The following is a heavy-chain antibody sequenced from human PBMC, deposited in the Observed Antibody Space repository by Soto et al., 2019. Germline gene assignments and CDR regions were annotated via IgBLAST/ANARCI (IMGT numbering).Heavy chain of an antibody. D-gene: IGHD5-12*01. CDR1: GYTFTSYA. Sequence: QVQLVQSGAEVKKPGASVKVSCKASGYTFTSYAMHWVRQAPGQRLEWMGWINAGNGNTKYTQKFQGRVTITRDTYGRTADRGLSSLRSEDTAVYYCARGGSLYWYFDLWGRGTLVTVSS. CDR2: INAGNGNT. CDR3: ARGGSLYWYFDL. V-gene: IGHV1-3*01. J-gene: IGHJ2*01.